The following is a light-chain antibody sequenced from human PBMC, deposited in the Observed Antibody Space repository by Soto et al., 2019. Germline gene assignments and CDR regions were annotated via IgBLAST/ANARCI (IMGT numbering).Light chain of an antibody. V-gene: IGLV2-14*01. J-gene: IGLJ3*02. CDR3: SSYTSSSTWV. CDR1: SSDVGSYNY. Sequence: QSALIQPASVSGSPGQSIAISCTGTSSDVGSYNYVSWYQQHPGKAPKLMIYEVSNRPSGISNRFSGSKSDNTASLTISGLQAEDEADYYCSSYTSSSTWVFGGGTKLTVL. CDR2: EVS.